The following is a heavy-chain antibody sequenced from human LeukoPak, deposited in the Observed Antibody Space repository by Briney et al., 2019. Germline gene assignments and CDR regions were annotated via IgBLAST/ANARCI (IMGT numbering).Heavy chain of an antibody. Sequence: GSLRLSCAASGFTFSSYAMSWVRQPPGKGLEWIGAINHSGSTNYNPSLKSRVTISVDTSKNQFSLKLSSVTAADTAVYYCARRPYYYDSSGSYYFDYWGQGTLVTVSS. CDR1: GFTFSSYA. D-gene: IGHD3-22*01. J-gene: IGHJ4*02. CDR3: ARRPYYYDSSGSYYFDY. CDR2: INHSGST. V-gene: IGHV4-34*01.